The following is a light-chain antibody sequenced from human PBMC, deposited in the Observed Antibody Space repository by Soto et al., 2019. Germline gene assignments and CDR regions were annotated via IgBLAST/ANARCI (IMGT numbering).Light chain of an antibody. CDR3: SSFTSKSSLI. Sequence: QSVLTQPASVSGSPGQSITISYAGTMRDVGGYNLVSWYQQHPGRAPQLILYEVRNRPSGISFRFSGSKSGNTASLTISGLQAEDEADYYCSSFTSKSSLIFGGGTKLTVL. V-gene: IGLV2-14*01. CDR2: EVR. CDR1: MRDVGGYNL. J-gene: IGLJ2*01.